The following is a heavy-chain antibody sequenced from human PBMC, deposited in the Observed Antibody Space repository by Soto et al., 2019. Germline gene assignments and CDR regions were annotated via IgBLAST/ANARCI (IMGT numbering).Heavy chain of an antibody. CDR3: ARDDYPYYDDSSGYHFDY. V-gene: IGHV1-46*01. D-gene: IGHD3-22*01. CDR1: GYTFTSYY. J-gene: IGHJ4*02. CDR2: INPSGGST. Sequence: GASVKVSCKASGYTFTSYYMHWVRQAPGQGLEWMGIINPSGGSTSYAQKFQGRVTMTRDTSTSTVYMELNSLRAEDTAVYYCARDDYPYYDDSSGYHFDYWGQGALVTVSS.